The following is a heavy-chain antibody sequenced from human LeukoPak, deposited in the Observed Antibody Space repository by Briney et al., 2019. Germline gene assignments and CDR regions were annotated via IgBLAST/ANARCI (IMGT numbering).Heavy chain of an antibody. CDR3: AWELYCSSTSCPTTNNWFDP. CDR2: INPNSGGT. J-gene: IGHJ5*02. V-gene: IGHV1-2*02. D-gene: IGHD2-2*01. Sequence: GASVKVSCKASGYTFTGYYMHWVRQAPGQGLEWMGWINPNSGGTNYAQKFQGRVTMTRDTSISTAYMELSRLRSDDTAVYYCAWELYCSSTSCPTTNNWFDPWGQGTLVTVSS. CDR1: GYTFTGYY.